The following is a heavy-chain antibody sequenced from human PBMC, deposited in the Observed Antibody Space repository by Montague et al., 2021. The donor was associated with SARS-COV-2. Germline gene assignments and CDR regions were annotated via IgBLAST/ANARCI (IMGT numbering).Heavy chain of an antibody. CDR3: ARFGSGTLEFDL. CDR1: GASISTGIYY. J-gene: IGHJ4*02. CDR2: IRTTRRT. D-gene: IGHD1-26*01. Sequence: TLSLTCTVSGASISTGIYYWSWIRQPAGKGLEWIGRIRTTRRTDYNSSLESRVFMSVDTSTNQFSLSLTSVTAADTAVYFCARFGSGTLEFDLWGQGTLVTVSS. V-gene: IGHV4-61*02.